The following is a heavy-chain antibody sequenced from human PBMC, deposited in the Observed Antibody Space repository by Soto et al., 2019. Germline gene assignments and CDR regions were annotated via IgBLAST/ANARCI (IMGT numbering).Heavy chain of an antibody. V-gene: IGHV3-23*01. Sequence: GGSLRLSCAASGFTFSSYAMSWVRQAPGRGLEWVSAISGSGGSTYYADSVKGRFTISRDNSKNTLYLQMNSLRAEDTAVYYCAKDDFWSGFNWFDPWGQGTLVAVSS. D-gene: IGHD3-3*01. CDR2: ISGSGGST. CDR3: AKDDFWSGFNWFDP. CDR1: GFTFSSYA. J-gene: IGHJ5*02.